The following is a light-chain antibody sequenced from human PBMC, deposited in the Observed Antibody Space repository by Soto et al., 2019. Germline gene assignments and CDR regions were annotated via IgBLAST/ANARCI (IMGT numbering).Light chain of an antibody. Sequence: QSVLTQPPSVSGAPGQRVTISCTGSSSNIGAGYDVQWYQQLPGTAPKLLMYGNTNRPSGVPDRFSGSKSGTSASLAITGLQAEDEADYYCQSYDSSLTALYVFGNGTKVTVL. CDR1: SSNIGAGYD. V-gene: IGLV1-40*01. CDR2: GNT. J-gene: IGLJ1*01. CDR3: QSYDSSLTALYV.